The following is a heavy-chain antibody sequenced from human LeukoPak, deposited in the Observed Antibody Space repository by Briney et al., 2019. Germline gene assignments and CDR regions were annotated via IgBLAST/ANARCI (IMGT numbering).Heavy chain of an antibody. CDR1: GGSIINYY. J-gene: IGHJ6*03. D-gene: IGHD3-10*01. V-gene: IGHV4-59*01. CDR2: IYYSGST. CDR3: ARVAKHFRGGLSFYFMDV. Sequence: SEALSLTCTVSGGSIINYYWTWIRQPPGKGLEWIGHIYYSGSTNYNPSLNSRVTISVDTSKKQFSLKLTSVIAADTAVYYCARVAKHFRGGLSFYFMDVWGIGTTVTISS.